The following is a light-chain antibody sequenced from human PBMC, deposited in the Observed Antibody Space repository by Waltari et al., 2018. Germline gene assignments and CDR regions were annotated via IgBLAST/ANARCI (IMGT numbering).Light chain of an antibody. Sequence: QSALTPPASVSGSPGQSTTLSCTGHDHDLGYYDFVSWYQQHPGKAPKLIIFEVNDRPSGFSLRFSGSKSGNTASLTISGLQPEDEAEYYCASFTSRSTRVFGSGTQVTVL. J-gene: IGLJ1*01. CDR3: ASFTSRSTRV. V-gene: IGLV2-14*01. CDR2: EVN. CDR1: DHDLGYYDF.